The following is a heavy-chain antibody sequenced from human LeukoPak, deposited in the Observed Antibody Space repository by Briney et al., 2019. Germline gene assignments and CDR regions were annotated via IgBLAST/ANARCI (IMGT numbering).Heavy chain of an antibody. J-gene: IGHJ5*02. CDR1: GGSISSSGYY. CDR3: ARHEYSGSYYGLSWFDP. Sequence: KPSETLSLTCTFSGGSISSSGYYWGWIRQPPGKGLEWIASIYYSGSTYYNPSLKSRVTISVDTSKNQLSLKLSSLTAADTAVYYCARHEYSGSYYGLSWFDPWGQGTLVTVSS. CDR2: IYYSGST. D-gene: IGHD1-26*01. V-gene: IGHV4-39*01.